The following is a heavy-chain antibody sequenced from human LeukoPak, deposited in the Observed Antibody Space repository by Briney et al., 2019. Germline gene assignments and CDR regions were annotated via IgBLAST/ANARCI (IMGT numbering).Heavy chain of an antibody. CDR2: IKSIADGGTT. CDR1: GFSFSSYA. D-gene: IGHD3-22*01. J-gene: IGHJ4*02. V-gene: IGHV3-15*01. CDR3: TTDSGRLVVT. Sequence: GGSLRLSCAASGFSFSSYAMSWVRQAPGKGLEWVGRIKSIADGGTTDYGAPVKGRFTISRDDSKNTLYLQMNSLKTEDTAVYYCTTDSGRLVVTWGQGTLVTVSS.